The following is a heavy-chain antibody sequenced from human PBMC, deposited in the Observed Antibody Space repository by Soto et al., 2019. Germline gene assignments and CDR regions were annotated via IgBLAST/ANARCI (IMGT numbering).Heavy chain of an antibody. V-gene: IGHV3-23*04. Sequence: VHLVESGGGLVQPGGSLRLACTASGFTFTHYAMSWVRQAPGKGLEWVSAVSGRGGSTKYADSVKGRFIISRDNSNSTLYLQMDSLRGEDTAVYYCAKDSTVTTSLYFYYYGFDVWGQGTTVTVSS. CDR3: AKDSTVTTSLYFYYYGFDV. CDR1: GFTFTHYA. CDR2: VSGRGGST. J-gene: IGHJ6*02. D-gene: IGHD4-17*01.